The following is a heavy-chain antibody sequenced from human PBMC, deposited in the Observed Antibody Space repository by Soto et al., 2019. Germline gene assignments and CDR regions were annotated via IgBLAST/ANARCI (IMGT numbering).Heavy chain of an antibody. CDR2: IIPILGST. V-gene: IGHV1-69*01. D-gene: IGHD6-19*01. CDR1: GGTFVSSA. Sequence: QVQLLQSGAELREPGSSVRVSCTPSGGTFVSSAFAWVRQAPGGKIEWMGGIIPILGSTKYAEKFLGRLTIRADDSSRTAYLELSSLTFDDTAVYFCAKKNPHGDSNKAGLDPWGQGTVVTVST. J-gene: IGHJ5*02. CDR3: AKKNPHGDSNKAGLDP.